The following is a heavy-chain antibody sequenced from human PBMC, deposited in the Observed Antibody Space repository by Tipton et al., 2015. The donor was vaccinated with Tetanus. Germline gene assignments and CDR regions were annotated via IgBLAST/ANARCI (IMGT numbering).Heavy chain of an antibody. V-gene: IGHV4-39*01. CDR3: ARQADNWFDP. J-gene: IGHJ5*02. Sequence: TLSLTCTVSGGSITSGTYYWGWIRQPPGKGLEWIGNIYSYSGSTYYNSPLKSRVTISLDTPKNQFSLKMTSVTAADTAVYYCARQADNWFDPWGQGTLVVVSS. CDR1: GGSITSGTYY. CDR2: IYSYSGST.